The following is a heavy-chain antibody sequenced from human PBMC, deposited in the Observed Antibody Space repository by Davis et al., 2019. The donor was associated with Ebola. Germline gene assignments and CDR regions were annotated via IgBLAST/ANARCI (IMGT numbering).Heavy chain of an antibody. V-gene: IGHV3-73*01. CDR3: SRHSPFRFLDY. J-gene: IGHJ4*02. D-gene: IGHD3-3*01. Sequence: PGGSLTPSCAASGITFSGSAVHWVRQASGKGLEWVGRIRTKVNSSVTEFAASVKGRLTISRDDSKNTAYLQMNSLKTEDTAVYYCSRHSPFRFLDYWGQGTLVTVSS. CDR1: GITFSGSA. CDR2: IRTKVNSSVT.